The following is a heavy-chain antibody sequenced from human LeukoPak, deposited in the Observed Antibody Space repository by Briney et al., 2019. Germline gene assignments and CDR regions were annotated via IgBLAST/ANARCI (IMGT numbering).Heavy chain of an antibody. V-gene: IGHV3-30*03. CDR2: ISYDGSNK. D-gene: IGHD3-10*01. CDR1: GFTFSSYG. Sequence: GGSLRLSCAASGFTFSSYGMHWVRQAPGKGLEWVAVISYDGSNKYYADSVKGRFTISRDNSKNTLYLQMNSLKTEDTAVYFCTTDREYYYGSGTSDYWGQGTLVTVSS. CDR3: TTDREYYYGSGTSDY. J-gene: IGHJ4*02.